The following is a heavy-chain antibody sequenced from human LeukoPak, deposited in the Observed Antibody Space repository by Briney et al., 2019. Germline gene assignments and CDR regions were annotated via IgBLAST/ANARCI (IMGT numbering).Heavy chain of an antibody. CDR1: GFTFSSYW. CDR2: IKQDGSEK. D-gene: IGHD3-22*01. Sequence: PGGSLRLSCAASGFTFSSYWMSWVRQAPGKGLEWVANIKQDGSEKYYVDSVKGRFTISRDNAKNSLYLQMNSLRAEDTAVYYCARGWLSLLLTPYYFDNWGQGTLVTVSS. V-gene: IGHV3-7*01. CDR3: ARGWLSLLLTPYYFDN. J-gene: IGHJ4*02.